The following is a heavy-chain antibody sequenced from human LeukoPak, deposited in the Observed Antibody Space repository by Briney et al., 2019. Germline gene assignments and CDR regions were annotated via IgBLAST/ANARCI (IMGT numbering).Heavy chain of an antibody. CDR3: ARGLDFWSGYYYNWFDP. Sequence: SETLSLTCTVSGGSISSYYWSWIRQPPGKGLEWIGYIYYSGSTNYNPSLKSRVTISVDTSKNQFSLKLSSVTAADTAVYYCARGLDFWSGYYYNWFDPWGQGTLVTVSS. CDR1: GGSISSYY. CDR2: IYYSGST. D-gene: IGHD3-3*01. J-gene: IGHJ5*02. V-gene: IGHV4-59*01.